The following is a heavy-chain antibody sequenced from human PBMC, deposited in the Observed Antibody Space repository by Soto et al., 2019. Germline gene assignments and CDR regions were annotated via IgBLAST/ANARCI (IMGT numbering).Heavy chain of an antibody. CDR3: ARDRVGAARRYGMDV. CDR1: GFTVSSNY. CDR2: IYSGGST. D-gene: IGHD6-6*01. V-gene: IGHV3-53*01. Sequence: GGSLRLSCAASGFTVSSNYMSWVRQAPGKGLEWVSVIYSGGSTYYADSVKGRFTISRDNSKNTLYLQMNSLRAEDTAVYYCARDRVGAARRYGMDVWGQGTTVTVSS. J-gene: IGHJ6*02.